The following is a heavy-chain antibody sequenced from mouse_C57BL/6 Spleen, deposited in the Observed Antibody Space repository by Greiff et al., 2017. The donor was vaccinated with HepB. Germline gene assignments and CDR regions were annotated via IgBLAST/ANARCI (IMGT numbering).Heavy chain of an antibody. CDR1: GYTFTSYW. J-gene: IGHJ3*01. CDR2: IDPSDSYT. V-gene: IGHV1-50*01. Sequence: VQLQQPGAELVKPGASVKLSCKASGYTFTSYWMQWVKQRPGQGLEWIGEIDPSDSYTNYNQKFKGKATLTVDTSSSTAYMQLSSLTSEDSAVYYCARGGTAQVSFAYWGQGTLVTVSA. D-gene: IGHD3-2*02. CDR3: ARGGTAQVSFAY.